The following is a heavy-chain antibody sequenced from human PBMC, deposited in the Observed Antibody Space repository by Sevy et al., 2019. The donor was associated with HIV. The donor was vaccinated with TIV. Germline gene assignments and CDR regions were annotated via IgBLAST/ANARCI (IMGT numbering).Heavy chain of an antibody. CDR1: GGTISSSSYR. Sequence: SETLSLTCTVSGGTISSSSYRWGWIRQPPGKGLEWVGSIYHTGAADDNPSLKRRVTMSVDTSKNQFSLQVGSVTAADTAVYYCDRWYGNNFDYWGQGALVTVSS. V-gene: IGHV4-39*01. CDR2: IYHTGAA. CDR3: DRWYGNNFDY. J-gene: IGHJ4*02. D-gene: IGHD3-10*01.